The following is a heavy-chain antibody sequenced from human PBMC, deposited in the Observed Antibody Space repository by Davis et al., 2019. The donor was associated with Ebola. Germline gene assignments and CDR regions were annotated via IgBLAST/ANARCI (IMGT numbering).Heavy chain of an antibody. CDR3: AGGDH. CDR2: ISYDGSNK. CDR1: GFTFSSYA. Sequence: GESLKISCAASGFTFSSYAMHWVRQAPGKGLEWVAVISYDGSNKYYADSVKGRFTISRDNSKNTLYLQMNSLRAEDTAVYYCAGGDHWGQGTLVTVSS. V-gene: IGHV3-30*04. J-gene: IGHJ4*02. D-gene: IGHD3-16*01.